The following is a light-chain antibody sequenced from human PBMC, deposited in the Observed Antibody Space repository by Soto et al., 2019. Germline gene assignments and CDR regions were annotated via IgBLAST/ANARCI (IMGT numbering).Light chain of an antibody. Sequence: DIPMTQSPSSLSASVGDRVTITCRASQSISSYLNWYQQKPGKAPKLLIYAASSLQSGVPSRFSGSGSWTDFTLTISSLQPEDFATYYCQQSYSTLFTFGPGTKVDIK. V-gene: IGKV1-39*01. CDR1: QSISSY. CDR3: QQSYSTLFT. J-gene: IGKJ3*01. CDR2: AAS.